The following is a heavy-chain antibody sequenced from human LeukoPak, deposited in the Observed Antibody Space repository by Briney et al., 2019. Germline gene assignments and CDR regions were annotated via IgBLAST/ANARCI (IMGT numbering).Heavy chain of an antibody. CDR3: AGYCSGGSCYNAFDI. J-gene: IGHJ3*02. CDR2: IYYSGST. Sequence: ASETLSLTCTVSGGSISSYYWSWIRQPPGKGLEWIGYIYYSGSTNYNPSLKSRATISVDTSKNQFSLKLSSVTAADTAVYYCAGYCSGGSCYNAFDIWGQGTMVTVSS. CDR1: GGSISSYY. V-gene: IGHV4-59*08. D-gene: IGHD2-15*01.